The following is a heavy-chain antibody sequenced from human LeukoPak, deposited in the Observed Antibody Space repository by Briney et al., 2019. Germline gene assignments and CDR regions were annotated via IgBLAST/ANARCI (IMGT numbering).Heavy chain of an antibody. D-gene: IGHD2-21*02. J-gene: IGHJ4*02. V-gene: IGHV1-69*05. CDR3: ARDFNCGGDCYYFDY. CDR2: IIPIFGTA. Sequence: SVKLSCKASGGTFSSYAISWVRQAPGRGLEWMGGIIPIFGTANYAQKFQGRVTITTDESTSTAYMELSSLRSEDTAVYYCARDFNCGGDCYYFDYWGQGTLVTVSS. CDR1: GGTFSSYA.